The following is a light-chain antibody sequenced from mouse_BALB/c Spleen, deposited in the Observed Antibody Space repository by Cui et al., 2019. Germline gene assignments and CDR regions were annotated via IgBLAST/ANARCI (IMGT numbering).Light chain of an antibody. CDR3: QQYNSYPLT. J-gene: IGKJ5*01. CDR1: QNVGTN. Sequence: DLVMTQSQTFMSTSVGDRVSVTCKASQNVGTNVAWYQQKPGQSPKALIYSASYRYSGVPDRFTGSGSGTDFTLTISNVQSEDLAEYFCQQYNSYPLTFGAGTKLELK. V-gene: IGKV6-15*01. CDR2: SAS.